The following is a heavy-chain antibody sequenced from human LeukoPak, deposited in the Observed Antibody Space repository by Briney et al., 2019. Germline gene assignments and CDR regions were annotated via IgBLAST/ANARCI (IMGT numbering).Heavy chain of an antibody. J-gene: IGHJ5*02. CDR1: GYTFTGYY. V-gene: IGHV1-69*05. CDR3: ARDQGYYGSGSYTNWFDP. D-gene: IGHD3-10*01. CDR2: IIPIFGTA. Sequence: SVKVSCKASGYTFTGYYMHWVRQAPGQGLEWMGGIIPIFGTANYAQKFQGRVTITTDESTSTAYMELSSLRSEDTAVYYCARDQGYYGSGSYTNWFDPWGQGTLVTVSS.